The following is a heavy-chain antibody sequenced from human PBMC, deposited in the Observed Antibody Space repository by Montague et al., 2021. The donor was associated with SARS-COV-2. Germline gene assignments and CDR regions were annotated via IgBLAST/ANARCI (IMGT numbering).Heavy chain of an antibody. V-gene: IGHV3-7*01. CDR1: GFTFTSYA. Sequence: SLRLSCAASGFTFTSYAMSWVRQAPGKGLEWVANIKLDGSEEYYMDSVKGRFTVSRDNAKNSLYLQMNSLRAEDTAVYYCARATLYMDVWGKGTTVTVSS. CDR2: IKLDGSEE. CDR3: ARATLYMDV. J-gene: IGHJ6*03.